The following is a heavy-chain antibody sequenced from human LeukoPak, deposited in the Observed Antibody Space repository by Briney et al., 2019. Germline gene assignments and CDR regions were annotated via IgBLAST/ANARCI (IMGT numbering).Heavy chain of an antibody. CDR3: AGYYLQPGGEYFQR. CDR1: GGSISSYY. V-gene: IGHV4-59*01. D-gene: IGHD3-3*01. J-gene: IGHJ1*01. Sequence: PSETLSLTCTVSGGSISSYYWSWIRQPPGKGLEWIGYIYYSGSTNYNPSLKSRVTISVDTSKNQFSLKLSSVTAADTAVYYCAGYYLQPGGEYFQRWGQGTLVTVSS. CDR2: IYYSGST.